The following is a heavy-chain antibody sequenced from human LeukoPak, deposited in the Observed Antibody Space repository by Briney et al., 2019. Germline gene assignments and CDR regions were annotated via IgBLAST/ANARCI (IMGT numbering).Heavy chain of an antibody. CDR2: IYYSGST. V-gene: IGHV4-59*01. CDR3: ARGLAAAGTSNFDY. Sequence: SETLSLTCTVSGGSISSYYWSWIRQPPGKGLEWIGYIYYSGSTNYNPSLKSRVTISVDTSKNQFSLKLSSVTAADTAVYYCARGLAAAGTSNFDYWGQGTLVTVSS. J-gene: IGHJ4*02. CDR1: GGSISSYY. D-gene: IGHD6-13*01.